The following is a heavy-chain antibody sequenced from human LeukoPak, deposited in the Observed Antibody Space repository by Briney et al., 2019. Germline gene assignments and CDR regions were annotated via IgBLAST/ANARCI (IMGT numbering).Heavy chain of an antibody. CDR1: GVSISSSSYY. Sequence: IPSETLSLTCTVSGVSISSSSYYWGWIRQPPGKGLEWIGSIYYSGSTYYNPSLKSRVTISVDTSKNQFSLQLNSVTPEDTAEYFCAGTTDYSSFLAFWGQGTLVTVSS. J-gene: IGHJ4*02. D-gene: IGHD4-11*01. V-gene: IGHV4-39*01. CDR2: IYYSGST. CDR3: AGTTDYSSFLAF.